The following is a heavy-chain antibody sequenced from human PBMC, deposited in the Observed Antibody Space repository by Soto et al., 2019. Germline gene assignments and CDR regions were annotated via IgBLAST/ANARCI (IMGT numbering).Heavy chain of an antibody. CDR2: IIPILGIA. V-gene: IGHV1-69*04. J-gene: IGHJ4*02. Sequence: SVKVSCKASGGTFSSYTISWVRQAPGQGLEWMGRIIPILGIANYAQKFQGRVTITADKSTSTAYMELSSLRSEDTAVYYCAREQYYGDYYFDYWGQGTLVTVSS. CDR3: AREQYYGDYYFDY. D-gene: IGHD4-17*01. CDR1: GGTFSSYT.